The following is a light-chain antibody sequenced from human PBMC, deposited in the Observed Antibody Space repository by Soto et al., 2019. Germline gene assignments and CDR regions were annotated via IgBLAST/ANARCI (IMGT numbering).Light chain of an antibody. J-gene: IGKJ4*01. CDR2: DSS. CDR1: QSVRGN. Sequence: VLTQFPATLSLSPGERATLSCRASQSVRGNLAWYQQKPGQAPRLLIYDSSTRAAGIPLRFSGTGSGTDFTLTVNSLHSEDYAVYFCQHYNHWPPLTFGGGTRVEIK. CDR3: QHYNHWPPLT. V-gene: IGKV3-15*01.